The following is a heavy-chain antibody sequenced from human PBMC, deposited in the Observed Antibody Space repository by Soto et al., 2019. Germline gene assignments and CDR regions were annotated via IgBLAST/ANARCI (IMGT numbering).Heavy chain of an antibody. CDR3: ARDRRRIEAVAGFNY. CDR2: ISYDGSNK. J-gene: IGHJ4*02. Sequence: QVQLVESGGGVVQPGRSLRLSCAASGFTFSSYAMHWVRQAPGKGLEWVAVISYDGSNKYYADSVKGRFIISRDNSKNTLYLQMNSLRAEDTAVYYCARDRRRIEAVAGFNYWGQGTLVTVSS. CDR1: GFTFSSYA. D-gene: IGHD6-19*01. V-gene: IGHV3-30-3*01.